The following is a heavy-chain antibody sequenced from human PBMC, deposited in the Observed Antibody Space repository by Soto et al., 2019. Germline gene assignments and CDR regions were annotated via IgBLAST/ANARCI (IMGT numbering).Heavy chain of an antibody. J-gene: IGHJ6*02. V-gene: IGHV3-30-3*01. CDR1: GFTFSSYA. Sequence: VQLVESGGGVVQPGRSLRLSCAASGFTFSSYAMHWVRQAPGKGLEWVAVISYDGSNKYYADSVKGRFTISRDNSKNTLYLQMNSLRAEDTAVYYCVPELLRGKYGMDVWGQGTTVTVSS. D-gene: IGHD1-26*01. CDR2: ISYDGSNK. CDR3: VPELLRGKYGMDV.